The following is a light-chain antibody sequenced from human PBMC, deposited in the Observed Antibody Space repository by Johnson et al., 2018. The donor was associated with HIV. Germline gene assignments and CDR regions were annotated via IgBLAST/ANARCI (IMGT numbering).Light chain of an antibody. CDR2: DNN. V-gene: IGLV1-51*01. J-gene: IGLJ1*01. CDR1: SSNIGNNY. Sequence: QPVLTQPPSVSAAPGQKVTISCSGSSSNIGNNYVSWYQQLPGTAPKLLIYDNNKRPSGIPDRLSGSKSGTSATLGITGLQTGDEADYYCGTWDSSLSAGIFGTGTKVTVL. CDR3: GTWDSSLSAGI.